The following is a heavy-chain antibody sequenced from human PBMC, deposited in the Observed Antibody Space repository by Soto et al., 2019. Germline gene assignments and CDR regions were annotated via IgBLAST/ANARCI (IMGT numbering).Heavy chain of an antibody. CDR3: DRQEADFVSGRYLFDS. CDR2: IYYSGVT. J-gene: IGHJ4*02. V-gene: IGHV4-30-4*08. D-gene: IGHD3-9*01. Sequence: QVQLQESGPGLVKPSQTLSLTCTISGDSINSGDYYWTWIRQPPGKGLEWNGYIYYSGVTYYSPSLKSRLNITSATSKTQFSLKLASVTAADTAVYYCDRQEADFVSGRYLFDSWSKGSLATVSS. CDR1: GDSINSGDYY.